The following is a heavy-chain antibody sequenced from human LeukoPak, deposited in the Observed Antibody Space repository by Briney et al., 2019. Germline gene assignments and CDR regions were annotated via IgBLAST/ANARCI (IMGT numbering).Heavy chain of an antibody. V-gene: IGHV1-46*01. CDR2: INPTT. J-gene: IGHJ6*02. CDR3: GRDLLSIAATGTFYYYGMDV. D-gene: IGHD6-13*01. Sequence: GASVKVSCKASGYTFTNYYMHWVRQAPGQGLEWIGMINPTTKYAQRFQGRVTMTMDTSTSTVYMELSSLTSEDTAVYYCGRDLLSIAATGTFYYYGMDVWGQGTTVTVSS. CDR1: GYTFTNYY.